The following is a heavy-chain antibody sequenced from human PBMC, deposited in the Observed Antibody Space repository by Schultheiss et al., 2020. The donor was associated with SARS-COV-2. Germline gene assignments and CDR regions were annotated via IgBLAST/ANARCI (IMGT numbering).Heavy chain of an antibody. Sequence: KISCKASGGTFSSYAISWVRQAPGQGLEWMGGIIPIFGKANYAQKFQGRVTITADESTSTAYMELSSLRSEDTAVYYCAREGAAGTWATYGMDVWGQGTTVTVSS. J-gene: IGHJ6*02. V-gene: IGHV1-69*01. CDR2: IIPIFGKA. D-gene: IGHD6-13*01. CDR3: AREGAAGTWATYGMDV. CDR1: GGTFSSYA.